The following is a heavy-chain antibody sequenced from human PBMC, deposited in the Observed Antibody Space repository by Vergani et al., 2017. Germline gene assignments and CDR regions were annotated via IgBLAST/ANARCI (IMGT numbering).Heavy chain of an antibody. CDR1: GFTFSSYA. CDR3: AKPADCNPVAHFDY. J-gene: IGHJ4*02. Sequence: EVQLLESGGGLVQPGGSLRLSCAASGFTFSSYAMSWVRQAPGQGLEWVSIISGSGGNSYYADSVQGRFTITRDNSKNTLYLQMNSLRSEDTAVDYCAKPADCNPVAHFDYWGQGTLVTVSS. D-gene: IGHD1-14*01. V-gene: IGHV3-23*01. CDR2: ISGSGGNS.